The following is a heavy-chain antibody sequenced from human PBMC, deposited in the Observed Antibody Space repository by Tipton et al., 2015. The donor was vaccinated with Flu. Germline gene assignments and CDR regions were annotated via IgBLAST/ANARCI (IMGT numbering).Heavy chain of an antibody. CDR2: IYYSGST. CDR1: GGSISSSAYY. D-gene: IGHD6-13*01. J-gene: IGHJ4*02. V-gene: IGHV4-39*06. Sequence: TLSPTCTVSGGSISSSAYYWGWIRQTPGKGLEWIGNIYYSGSTFYNPSLKSRVTISLDKSTNPFTLRLSSVTAADTAIYYCAIDDFGSSWYGYWGQGSLVTVSS. CDR3: AIDDFGSSWYGY.